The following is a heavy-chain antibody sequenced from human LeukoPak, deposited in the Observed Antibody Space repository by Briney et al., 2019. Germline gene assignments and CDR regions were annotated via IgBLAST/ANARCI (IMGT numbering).Heavy chain of an antibody. J-gene: IGHJ6*03. CDR2: ISSSSSYI. Sequence: GGSLRLSCAASGFTFSSYSMNWVRQAPGKGLEWVSSISSSSSYIYYADSVKGRFTISRDNAKNSLYLQMNSLRAEDTAVYYCVRAKGKENYYYYYMDVWGKGTTVTVSS. CDR3: VRAKGKENYYYYYMDV. V-gene: IGHV3-21*01. D-gene: IGHD3-10*01. CDR1: GFTFSSYS.